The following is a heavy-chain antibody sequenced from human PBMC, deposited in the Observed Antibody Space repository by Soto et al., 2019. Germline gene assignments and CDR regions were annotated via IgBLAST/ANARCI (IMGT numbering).Heavy chain of an antibody. J-gene: IGHJ6*02. V-gene: IGHV3-33*01. CDR3: ARGVEMATTYYYGMDV. D-gene: IGHD5-12*01. CDR2: IWYDGSNK. CDR1: GFTFSSYG. Sequence: GGSLRLSCAASGFTFSSYGMHWVRQAPGKGLEWVAVIWYDGSNKYYADSVKGRFTISRDNSKNTLYLQMNSLGAEDTAVYYCARGVEMATTYYYGMDVWGQGTTVTVSS.